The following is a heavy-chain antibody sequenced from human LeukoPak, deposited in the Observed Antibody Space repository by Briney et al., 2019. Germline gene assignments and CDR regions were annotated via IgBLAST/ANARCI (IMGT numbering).Heavy chain of an antibody. V-gene: IGHV1-8*03. CDR1: GYTFTSYD. J-gene: IGHJ4*02. D-gene: IGHD3-16*01. Sequence: ASVKVSCKASGYTFTSYDINWVRQASGQGLEWMGWMSPKTANTGYAQEFQGRVTITRDTSISTAYMELSSLTSEDTAVYYCARTPPRGLIDYWGQGTLVTVSS. CDR3: ARTPPRGLIDY. CDR2: MSPKTANT.